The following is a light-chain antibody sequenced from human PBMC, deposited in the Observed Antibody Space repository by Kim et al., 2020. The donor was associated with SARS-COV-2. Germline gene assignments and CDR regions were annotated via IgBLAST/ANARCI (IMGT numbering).Light chain of an antibody. V-gene: IGKV1-39*01. CDR3: QQSYSTPLT. Sequence: ACGGDRVTITCRASQSISSYLNWYQQKPGKAPKLLIYSASSLQSGVPSRFSGSGSGTDFTLTISSLQPEDFATYYCQQSYSTPLTFGGGTKVDIK. J-gene: IGKJ4*01. CDR1: QSISSY. CDR2: SAS.